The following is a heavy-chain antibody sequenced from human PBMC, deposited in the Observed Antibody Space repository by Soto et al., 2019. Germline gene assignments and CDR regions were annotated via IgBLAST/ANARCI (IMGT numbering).Heavy chain of an antibody. V-gene: IGHV4-39*01. CDR1: GGSITNSYYY. CDR2: IFYSGTT. CDR3: ARGHYARDIILVPDAER. Sequence: SETLSLTCTVSGGSITNSYYYWGWIRQPPGKGLEWIGSIFYSGTTYYNPSLKSRVTISVDTSKNQFSLKLSSVTVADTAVYYCARGHYARDIILVPDAERGGQGTLVTVSS. J-gene: IGHJ4*02. D-gene: IGHD2-2*01.